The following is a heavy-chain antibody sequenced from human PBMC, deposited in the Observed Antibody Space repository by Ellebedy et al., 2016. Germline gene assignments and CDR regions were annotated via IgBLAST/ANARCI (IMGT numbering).Heavy chain of an antibody. D-gene: IGHD5-24*01. Sequence: SETLSLTXSVSGDSISSRHYYWGWIRQPPGKGLEWIGSFSYSGATYYNPSLKSRVTISVDTSKNQFSLKLSSLTAADTAVYYCARSGGDGYNRLVDSWGQGTLVTVSS. CDR2: FSYSGAT. J-gene: IGHJ4*02. V-gene: IGHV4-39*07. CDR1: GDSISSRHYY. CDR3: ARSGGDGYNRLVDS.